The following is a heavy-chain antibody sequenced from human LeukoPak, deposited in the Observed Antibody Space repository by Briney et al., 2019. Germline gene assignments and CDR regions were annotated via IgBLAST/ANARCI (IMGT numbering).Heavy chain of an antibody. D-gene: IGHD2-2*01. Sequence: GGSLRLSCAASGFTFSSYEMNWVRQAPGKGLEWVSYISSSGSTIYYADSVKGRFTISRDNAKNSLYLQMNSLRAEDTAVYYCARIRVPAAADGMDVWGQGNTVTVSS. J-gene: IGHJ6*02. V-gene: IGHV3-48*03. CDR3: ARIRVPAAADGMDV. CDR2: ISSSGSTI. CDR1: GFTFSSYE.